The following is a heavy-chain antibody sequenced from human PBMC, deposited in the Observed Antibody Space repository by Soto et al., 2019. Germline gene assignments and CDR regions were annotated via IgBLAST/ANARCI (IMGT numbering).Heavy chain of an antibody. J-gene: IGHJ6*02. D-gene: IGHD2-2*01. V-gene: IGHV4-38-2*01. Sequence: SETLSLTCALSGYSISSGYYWGWIRQPPGKGLEWIGSIYHSGSTYYNPSLKSRVTISVDTSKNQFSLKLSSVTAADTAVYYCANTDIVVVPAASSSYYYYGMDVWGQGTTVTVSS. CDR3: ANTDIVVVPAASSSYYYYGMDV. CDR2: IYHSGST. CDR1: GYSISSGYY.